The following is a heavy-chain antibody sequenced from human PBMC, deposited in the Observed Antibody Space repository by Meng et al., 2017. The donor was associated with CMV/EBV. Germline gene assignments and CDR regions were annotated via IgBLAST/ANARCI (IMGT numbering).Heavy chain of an antibody. D-gene: IGHD3-3*01. CDR1: GGSISSYY. CDR2: IYYSGST. J-gene: IGHJ5*02. Sequence: GSLRLSCTVSGGSISSYYWSWIRQPPGKGLEWIGYIYYSGSTNYNPSLKSRVTISVDTSKNQFSLKLSSVTAADTAVYYCARDRGVLRFLEWTHPRADRGPVWFDPWGQGTLVTVSS. V-gene: IGHV4-59*01. CDR3: ARDRGVLRFLEWTHPRADRGPVWFDP.